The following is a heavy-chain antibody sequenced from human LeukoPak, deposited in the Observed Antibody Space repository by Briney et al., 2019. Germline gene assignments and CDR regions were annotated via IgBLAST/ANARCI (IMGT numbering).Heavy chain of an antibody. CDR1: GYTFTSYY. D-gene: IGHD2-2*02. V-gene: IGHV1-46*01. Sequence: ASVKVSCKASGYTFTSYYMHWVRQAPGQGLEWMGIINPSGGSTSYAQKFQGRVTMTRDTSISTAYMELSRLRSDDTAVYYCARAGCSSTSCYTGWFDPWGQGTLVTVSS. CDR3: ARAGCSSTSCYTGWFDP. J-gene: IGHJ5*02. CDR2: INPSGGST.